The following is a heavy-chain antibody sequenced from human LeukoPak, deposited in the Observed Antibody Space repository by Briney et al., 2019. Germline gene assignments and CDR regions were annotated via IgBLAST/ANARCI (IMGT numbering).Heavy chain of an antibody. CDR2: ISTTSSYI. V-gene: IGHV3-21*01. Sequence: RAGGSLRLSCAASGFTFNNYRMNWVRQAPGKGLEWVSSISTTSSYIYYADSVKGRFTISRDNAKNSLYMQMNSLRAEDTAVYFCARGEFDSNTDDYYYFDHWGQGTLVTVSS. D-gene: IGHD2/OR15-2a*01. CDR1: GFTFNNYR. CDR3: ARGEFDSNTDDYYYFDH. J-gene: IGHJ4*02.